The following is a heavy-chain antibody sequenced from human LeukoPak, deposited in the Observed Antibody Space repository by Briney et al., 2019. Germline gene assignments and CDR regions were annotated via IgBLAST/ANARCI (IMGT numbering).Heavy chain of an antibody. Sequence: GGALLLSCAASGFAFSSYAMRWGRRAPGKGVEGGSAIICSGGSTYYTDSVKGRVTISRDNSKNTLYLQMNSLIAEATAVYYCAKDHLTRRWLQLLFILFDYWGQGTLVTVSS. CDR1: GFAFSSYA. D-gene: IGHD5-24*01. J-gene: IGHJ4*02. V-gene: IGHV3-23*01. CDR2: IICSGGST. CDR3: AKDHLTRRWLQLLFILFDY.